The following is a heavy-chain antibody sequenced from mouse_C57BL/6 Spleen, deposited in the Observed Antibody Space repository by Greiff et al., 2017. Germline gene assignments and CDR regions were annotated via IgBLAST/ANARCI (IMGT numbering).Heavy chain of an antibody. Sequence: QVQLQQPGAELVKPGASVKVSCKASGYTFTSYWMHWVKQRPGQGLEWIGRIHPSDSDTNYNQKFKGKATLTVDKSSSTAYRQLSSLTSEDSAVYYCAKVIYYGNYVDAMDYWGQGTSVTVSS. V-gene: IGHV1-74*01. CDR1: GYTFTSYW. D-gene: IGHD2-1*01. CDR2: IHPSDSDT. CDR3: AKVIYYGNYVDAMDY. J-gene: IGHJ4*01.